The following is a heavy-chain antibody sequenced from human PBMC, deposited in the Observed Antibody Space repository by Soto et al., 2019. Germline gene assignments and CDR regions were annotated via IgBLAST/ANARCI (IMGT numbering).Heavy chain of an antibody. J-gene: IGHJ5*02. Sequence: SETLSLTCTVSGASISTNHHNWAWVRQPPGKGLEWMGNIHYRGDTYFNPSLGSRLSMSVDTSKSQFSLKLTSVTAADTAVYYCARLPTGYPNWFDPWGQGTLVTVSS. CDR3: ARLPTGYPNWFDP. V-gene: IGHV4-39*01. CDR2: IHYRGDT. D-gene: IGHD3-9*01. CDR1: GASISTNHHN.